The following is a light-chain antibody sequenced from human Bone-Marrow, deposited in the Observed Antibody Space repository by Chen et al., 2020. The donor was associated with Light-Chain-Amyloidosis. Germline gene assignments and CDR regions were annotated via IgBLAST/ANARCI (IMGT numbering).Light chain of an antibody. CDR3: QQYNNWPPDT. Sequence: EIVMTQSPATLSVSPGERATLSCRASQSVNRNLAWYQQKPGQAPRLLIYGASTRATGIPGRFSGSGSGTEFTLSISSLQSEDFAVYYCQQYNNWPPDTFGQGTKVEIK. CDR2: GAS. J-gene: IGKJ2*01. CDR1: QSVNRN. V-gene: IGKV3-15*01.